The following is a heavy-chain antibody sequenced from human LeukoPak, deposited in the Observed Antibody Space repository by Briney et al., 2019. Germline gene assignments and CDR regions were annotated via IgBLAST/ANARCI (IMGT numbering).Heavy chain of an antibody. CDR3: AREGSYCVGGDCYSFDF. CDR2: MYAGNGNT. J-gene: IGHJ4*02. D-gene: IGHD2-21*02. V-gene: IGHV1-2*02. CDR1: GYRFISNY. Sequence: ASGKVSCKASGYRFISNYIQWVRQAPGLGPEWMGWMYAGNGNTRYAEKFQGRVIMTRDTSINTAYMDLSSLRSDDTAVYYCAREGSYCVGGDCYSFDFWGQGTLVTVSS.